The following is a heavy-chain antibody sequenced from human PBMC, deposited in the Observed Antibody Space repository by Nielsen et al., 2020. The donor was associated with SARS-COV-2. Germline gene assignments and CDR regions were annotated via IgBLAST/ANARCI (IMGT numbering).Heavy chain of an antibody. Sequence: GESLKISCTASGFTFGDYAMSWFRQAPGKGLEWVSYISSSSSTIYYADSVKGRFTISRDNAKNSLYLQMNSLRAEDTAVYYCARDPTVTFYYYGMDVWGQGTTVTVSS. CDR2: ISSSSSTI. D-gene: IGHD4-17*01. CDR1: GFTFGDYA. CDR3: ARDPTVTFYYYGMDV. J-gene: IGHJ6*02. V-gene: IGHV3-48*01.